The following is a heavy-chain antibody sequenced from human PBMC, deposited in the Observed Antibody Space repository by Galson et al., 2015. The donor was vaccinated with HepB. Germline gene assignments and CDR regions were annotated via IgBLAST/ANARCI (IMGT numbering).Heavy chain of an antibody. Sequence: SLRLSCAASGFTFSSYSMNWVRQAPGKGLEWVSSISSSSSYIYYADSVKGRFTISRDNAKNSLYLQMNSLRAEDTAVYYCARDKPAKGIAAAGPVGENWFDPWGQGTLVTVSS. D-gene: IGHD6-13*01. J-gene: IGHJ5*02. V-gene: IGHV3-21*01. CDR3: ARDKPAKGIAAAGPVGENWFDP. CDR2: ISSSSSYI. CDR1: GFTFSSYS.